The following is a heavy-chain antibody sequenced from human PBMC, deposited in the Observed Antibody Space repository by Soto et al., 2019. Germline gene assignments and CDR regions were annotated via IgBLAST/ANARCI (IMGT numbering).Heavy chain of an antibody. Sequence: QVQLVQSGAEVKKPGASVKVSCKASGYTFTSYDINWVRQATGQGLEWMGWMNPNSGNTGDAQKFQGRVTMTRNTSISTAYMELNGLRSEDTAVYYCARARSAAANLEIHYWGQGTLVTVSS. J-gene: IGHJ4*02. CDR2: MNPNSGNT. V-gene: IGHV1-8*01. CDR3: ARARSAAANLEIHY. D-gene: IGHD6-13*01. CDR1: GYTFTSYD.